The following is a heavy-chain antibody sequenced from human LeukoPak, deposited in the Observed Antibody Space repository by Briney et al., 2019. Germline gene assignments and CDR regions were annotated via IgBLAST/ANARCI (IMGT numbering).Heavy chain of an antibody. CDR2: IYYSGST. CDR3: ARGYYDILTGYYRLSYYFDY. V-gene: IGHV4-30-4*08. D-gene: IGHD3-9*01. CDR1: GGSISSGDYY. J-gene: IGHJ4*02. Sequence: SETLSLTCTVSGGSISSGDYYWSWIRQPPGKGLEWIGHIYYSGSTYYNPSLKSRVTISVDTSKNQFSLKLSSVTAADTAVYYCARGYYDILTGYYRLSYYFDYWGQGTLVTVSS.